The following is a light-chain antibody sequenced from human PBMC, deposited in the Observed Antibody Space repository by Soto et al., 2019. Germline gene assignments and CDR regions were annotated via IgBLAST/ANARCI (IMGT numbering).Light chain of an antibody. V-gene: IGKV1-17*01. CDR1: QGIRRD. J-gene: IGKJ4*01. CDR3: LQHNSYPLT. CDR2: AVS. Sequence: DIQMTQSPSSLSAPVGGRVTITCRASQGIRRDLGWYQQKPGKAPTRLIYAVSSLHSGVPSRFSGSGSGTEITPTISSLQPEDSATSYCLQHNSYPLTFGGGTKVEIK.